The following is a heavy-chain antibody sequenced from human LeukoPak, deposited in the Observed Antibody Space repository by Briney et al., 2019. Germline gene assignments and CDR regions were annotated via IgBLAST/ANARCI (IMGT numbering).Heavy chain of an antibody. CDR1: GISFSDYG. Sequence: GRSLRLSCAASGISFSDYGMHWVRQAPGKGLEWVAVIWYDGSNKYYADSVKGRFTISRDNSKNTLYLQMNSLRAEDTAVYYCARDAGIADDYYYYMDVWGKGTTVTVSS. CDR2: IWYDGSNK. J-gene: IGHJ6*03. V-gene: IGHV3-33*01. D-gene: IGHD6-13*01. CDR3: ARDAGIADDYYYYMDV.